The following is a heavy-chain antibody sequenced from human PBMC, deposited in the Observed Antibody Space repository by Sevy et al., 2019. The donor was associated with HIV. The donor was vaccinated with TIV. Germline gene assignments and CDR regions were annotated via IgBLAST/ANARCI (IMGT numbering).Heavy chain of an antibody. D-gene: IGHD3-22*01. CDR1: GYTLTQLS. CDR2: FDPEDGKT. CDR3: ATGREYYNDNSGYFDY. V-gene: IGHV1-24*01. Sequence: ASVKVSCKVSGYTLTQLSMHWVRQAPGKGLEWMGGFDPEDGKTIYAQKSQGRLTMTEDTSTDTAYMQLSSLRSEDTAVYYCATGREYYNDNSGYFDYWGQGTLVTVSS. J-gene: IGHJ4*02.